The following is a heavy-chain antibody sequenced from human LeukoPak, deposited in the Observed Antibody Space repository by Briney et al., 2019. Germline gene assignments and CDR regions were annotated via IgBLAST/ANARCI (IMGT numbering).Heavy chain of an antibody. CDR2: IYYSGST. J-gene: IGHJ5*02. Sequence: KPSQTLSLTCTVSGGSISSGDYYWSWIRQPPGKGLERIGYIYYSGSTYYNPSLKSRVTISVDTSKNQFSLKLSSVTAADTAVYYCARVDGDYVWGSYRYSNWFDPWGQGTLVTVSS. CDR3: ARVDGDYVWGSYRYSNWFDP. D-gene: IGHD3-16*02. V-gene: IGHV4-30-4*08. CDR1: GGSISSGDYY.